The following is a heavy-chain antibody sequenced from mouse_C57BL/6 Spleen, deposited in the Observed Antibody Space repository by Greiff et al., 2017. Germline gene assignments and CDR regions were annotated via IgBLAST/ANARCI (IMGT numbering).Heavy chain of an antibody. CDR3: ARERGRGTGYDY. CDR2: IDPSDSKT. D-gene: IGHD1-2*01. CDR1: GYTFTSYW. J-gene: IGHJ2*01. Sequence: VQLQQPGAELVRPGSSVKLSCKASGYTFTSYWMHWVKQRPIQGLEWIGNIDPSDSKTNYNQKFKDKATLTEDKSSSTAYLQISSLTAEDSAVCDWARERGRGTGYDYWGQGTTLTVSS. V-gene: IGHV1-52*01.